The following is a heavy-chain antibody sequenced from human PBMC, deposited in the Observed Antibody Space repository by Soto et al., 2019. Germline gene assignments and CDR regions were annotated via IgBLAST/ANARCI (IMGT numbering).Heavy chain of an antibody. D-gene: IGHD6-6*01. CDR1: GFTFTKAW. J-gene: IGHJ4*02. CDR3: TTDPRQLVGGVWFDY. CDR2: IKSKTDGETT. Sequence: EVQLVESGGGLVKPGGSLRLSCAASGFTFTKAWMNWVRQAPGKGLEWVARIKSKTDGETTYYGAPVKGRFTISRDDSKNTLSLQMNSLTMEDTAVYYCTTDPRQLVGGVWFDYWGQGTLVTVSS. V-gene: IGHV3-15*07.